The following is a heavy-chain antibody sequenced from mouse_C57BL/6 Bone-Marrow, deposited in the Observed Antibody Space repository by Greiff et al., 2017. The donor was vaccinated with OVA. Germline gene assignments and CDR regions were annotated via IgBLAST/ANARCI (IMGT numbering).Heavy chain of an antibody. Sequence: QVQLKQSGPELVRPGASVKISCKASGYTFTSYWMHWVSQRPGQGLEWIGEICPGSGSTYYNEKLKGKATLTVDTSSRTAYMQLSILTSEDSSVYFCASSTTVVPSFDYWGQGTTLTVSS. CDR2: ICPGSGST. CDR1: GYTFTSYW. V-gene: IGHV1-56*01. D-gene: IGHD1-1*01. J-gene: IGHJ2*01. CDR3: ASSTTVVPSFDY.